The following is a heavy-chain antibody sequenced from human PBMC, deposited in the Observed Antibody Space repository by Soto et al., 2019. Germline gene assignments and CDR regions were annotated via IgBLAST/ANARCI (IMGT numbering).Heavy chain of an antibody. D-gene: IGHD2-21*02. CDR2: IIPIFGTA. Sequence: ASVKVSCKASRGTFSSYAISWVRQAPGQGLEWMGGIIPIFGTANYAQKFQGRVTITADESTSTAYMELSSLRSEDTAVYYCAGALAYCGGDCYYYFDYWGQGTLVTVSS. CDR1: RGTFSSYA. CDR3: AGALAYCGGDCYYYFDY. J-gene: IGHJ4*02. V-gene: IGHV1-69*13.